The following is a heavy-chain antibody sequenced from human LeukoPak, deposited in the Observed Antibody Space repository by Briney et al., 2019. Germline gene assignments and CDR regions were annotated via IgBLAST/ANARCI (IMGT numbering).Heavy chain of an antibody. J-gene: IGHJ6*03. CDR2: ITSSGSTI. CDR3: ANGAFRLYYIDV. V-gene: IGHV3-11*04. CDR1: GFSLSDYY. Sequence: GGSLRLSCAASGFSLSDYYMSWVRQAPGKGLEWVSYITSSGSTIYYADSVKGRFTVSRDNAKNSLYLQMNSLRAEDTAVYYCANGAFRLYYIDVWGKGTTVTVSS. D-gene: IGHD2-8*01.